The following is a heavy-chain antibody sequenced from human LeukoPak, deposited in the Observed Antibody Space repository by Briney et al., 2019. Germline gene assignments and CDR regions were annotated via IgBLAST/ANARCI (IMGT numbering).Heavy chain of an antibody. CDR3: AREKYSTGYYYFDY. J-gene: IGHJ4*02. Sequence: GGSLRLSCAASGXTFSNYAMHWVRQAPGKGLEWLAVIWFDGSNKYYADSVRGRFTISRDNSKNTLYLQMNSLRAEDTAVYYCAREKYSTGYYYFDYWGQGTLVTVSS. CDR1: GXTFSNYA. D-gene: IGHD2-8*02. CDR2: IWFDGSNK. V-gene: IGHV3-33*01.